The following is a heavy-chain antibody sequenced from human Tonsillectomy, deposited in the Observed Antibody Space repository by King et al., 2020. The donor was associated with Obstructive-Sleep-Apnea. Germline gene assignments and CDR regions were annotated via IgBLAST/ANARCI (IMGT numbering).Heavy chain of an antibody. CDR1: GASISSYC. CDR2: RYTSGST. Sequence: LQLQESGPGLVKPSETLSLTCTVSGASISSYCWSWIRQSAGKGLEWIGRRYTSGSTNYNPSLKSRFTMSGETSKNQFSLKLNSVTAADTAVYYCARGTAIVGATSRAFDIWGQGTKVTVSS. D-gene: IGHD1-26*01. J-gene: IGHJ3*02. V-gene: IGHV4-4*07. CDR3: ARGTAIVGATSRAFDI.